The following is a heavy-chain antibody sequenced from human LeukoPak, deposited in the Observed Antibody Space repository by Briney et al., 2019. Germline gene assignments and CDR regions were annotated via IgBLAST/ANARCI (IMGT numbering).Heavy chain of an antibody. CDR3: TYTSSSGVVY. CDR1: GFTFSVSG. CDR2: IRNKANNYAT. Sequence: GGSLRLSCAASGFTFSVSGIYWVRQAAGKGLEWIGRIRNKANNYATAYGASVKGRFTISREDSKNTAYLQMNSLNTEDTAVYYCTYTSSSGVVYWGQGALVTVSS. V-gene: IGHV3-73*01. J-gene: IGHJ4*02. D-gene: IGHD6-6*01.